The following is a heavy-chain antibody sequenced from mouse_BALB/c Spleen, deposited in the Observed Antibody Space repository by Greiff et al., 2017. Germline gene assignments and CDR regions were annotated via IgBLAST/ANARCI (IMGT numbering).Heavy chain of an antibody. CDR1: GFNIKDTY. CDR3: ASCEYYAMDY. J-gene: IGHJ4*01. Sequence: EVQLQQSAAELVKPGASVKLSCTASGFNIKDTYMHWVKQRPEQGLEWIGRIDPANGNTKYDPKFQGKATLTADTSSNTAYLQLSSLTSEDTAVYYCASCEYYAMDYWGQGTSVTVSS. V-gene: IGHV14-3*02. CDR2: IDPANGNT.